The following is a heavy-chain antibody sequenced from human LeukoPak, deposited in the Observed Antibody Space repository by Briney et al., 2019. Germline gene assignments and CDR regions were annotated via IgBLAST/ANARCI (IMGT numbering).Heavy chain of an antibody. J-gene: IGHJ5*02. CDR2: INHSGST. V-gene: IGHV4-34*01. CDR3: ARESRVWFGELLRWFDP. CDR1: GGSFSGYY. D-gene: IGHD3-10*01. Sequence: KPSETLSLTCAVYGGSFSGYYWSWIRQPPGKGLEWIGEINHSGSTNYNPSLKSRVTISVDTSKNQFSLKLSSVTSADTAVYYCARESRVWFGELLRWFDPWGQGTLVTVSS.